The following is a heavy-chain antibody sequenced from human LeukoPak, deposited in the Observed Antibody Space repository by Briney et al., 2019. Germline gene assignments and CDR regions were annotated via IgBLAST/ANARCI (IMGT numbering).Heavy chain of an antibody. Sequence: GASVKVSCKASGGTFSSYAISWVRQAPGQGLEWMGGIIPIFGTANYAQKFQGRVTITADESTSTAYMELSSLRSEDTAVYYCAGGLLLLHGYNQRRGVGYYYGMDVWGQGTTVTVSS. D-gene: IGHD5-24*01. CDR3: AGGLLLLHGYNQRRGVGYYYGMDV. CDR2: IIPIFGTA. V-gene: IGHV1-69*13. J-gene: IGHJ6*02. CDR1: GGTFSSYA.